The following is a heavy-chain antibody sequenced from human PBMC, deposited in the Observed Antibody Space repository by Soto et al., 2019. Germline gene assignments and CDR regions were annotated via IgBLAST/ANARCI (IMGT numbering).Heavy chain of an antibody. D-gene: IGHD5-12*01. CDR2: INPSGGST. Sequence: ASVKVSCKASGYTFTSYYMHWVRQAPGQGLEWMGIINPSGGSTSYAQKFQGRVTMTRDTSTSTVYMELSSLRSEDTAVYYCARDSLSGYAPPRNYYYYYGMDVWGQGTTVTVSS. V-gene: IGHV1-46*01. CDR1: GYTFTSYY. J-gene: IGHJ6*02. CDR3: ARDSLSGYAPPRNYYYYYGMDV.